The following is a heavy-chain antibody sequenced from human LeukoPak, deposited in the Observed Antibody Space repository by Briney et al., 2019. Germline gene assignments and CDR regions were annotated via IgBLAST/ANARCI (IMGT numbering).Heavy chain of an antibody. J-gene: IGHJ4*02. V-gene: IGHV4-59*01. D-gene: IGHD5-12*01. Sequence: PSETLSLTCIVSGGSISSYYWSWIRQPPGKGLEWIGYIYYSGSTNYNPSLKSRVTISVDTSKNQFSLKLSSVTAADTAVYYCARQWLPMYYFDYWGQGTLVTVSS. CDR3: ARQWLPMYYFDY. CDR1: GGSISSYY. CDR2: IYYSGST.